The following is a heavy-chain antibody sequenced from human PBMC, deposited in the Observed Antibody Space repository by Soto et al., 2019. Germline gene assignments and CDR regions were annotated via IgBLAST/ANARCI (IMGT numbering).Heavy chain of an antibody. V-gene: IGHV1-3*01. J-gene: IGHJ5*01. CDR3: AXXRVXXRERXFDS. Sequence: VKVSCKASGYTFTNYAIHWVRQAPGQRLERMGWISAADLNTRYSHKFQGRVTITPHTSASTASMDFPSLPSEDTAIYSCAXXRVXXRERXFDSXGXX. D-gene: IGHD1-1*01. CDR1: GYTFTNYA. CDR2: ISAADLNT.